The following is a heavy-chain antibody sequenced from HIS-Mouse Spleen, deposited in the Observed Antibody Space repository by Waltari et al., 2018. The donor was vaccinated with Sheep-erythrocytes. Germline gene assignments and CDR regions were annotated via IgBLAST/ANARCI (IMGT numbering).Heavy chain of an antibody. Sequence: QVQLVESGGGVVQPGRSLRLSCAASGFTFSIYGLHWVRQAPGKVLGWVDVISYDGSNKYYADYVKGRFTISRDNSKNTLYLKMNSLRAEETAVYYCAKRYSGSYYYYYYYGMDVWGQGTKV. D-gene: IGHD1-26*01. CDR3: AKRYSGSYYYYYYYGMDV. V-gene: IGHV3-30*18. J-gene: IGHJ6*02. CDR2: ISYDGSNK. CDR1: GFTFSIYG.